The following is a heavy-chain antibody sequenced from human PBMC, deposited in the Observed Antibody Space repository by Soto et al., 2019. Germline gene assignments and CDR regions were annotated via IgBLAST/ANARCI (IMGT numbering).Heavy chain of an antibody. CDR1: GFNFRNYE. J-gene: IGHJ1*01. D-gene: IGHD3-9*01. CDR2: ISSTGVTT. CDR3: AIYGTRADW. Sequence: PGGSLRLSCAASGFNFRNYEMNWVRQAPGKGLEWVAYISSTGVTTYYAESVEGRFTISRDNAKSSLFLHLSRLRFDDTAVYYCAIYGTRADWWGLGTQVTVSS. V-gene: IGHV3-48*03.